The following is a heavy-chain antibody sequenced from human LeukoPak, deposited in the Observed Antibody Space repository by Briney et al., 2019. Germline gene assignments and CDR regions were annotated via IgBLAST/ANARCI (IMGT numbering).Heavy chain of an antibody. D-gene: IGHD6-19*01. J-gene: IGHJ4*02. V-gene: IGHV1-2*02. CDR2: INPNSGGT. Sequence: ASVKVSCKASGYTFTGYYMHWVRQAPGQGLEWMGWINPNSGGTNYAQKFQGRVTMTRDTSISTAYMELSRLRSDDTAVYYCARDLYSSGWAIDYWGQGTLVTVSS. CDR3: ARDLYSSGWAIDY. CDR1: GYTFTGYY.